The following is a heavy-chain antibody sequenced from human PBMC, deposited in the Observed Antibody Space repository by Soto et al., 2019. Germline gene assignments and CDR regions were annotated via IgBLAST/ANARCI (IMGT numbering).Heavy chain of an antibody. Sequence: QVQLVESGGGVVQPGRSLRLSCAASGFTFSSYAMHWVRQAPGTGLEWVAVISYDGSNKYYADSVKGRFTISRDNSKNTLYLQMNSLRAEDTAVYYCARDFGEQQLVYYFDYWGQGTLVTVSS. D-gene: IGHD6-13*01. V-gene: IGHV3-30-3*01. J-gene: IGHJ4*02. CDR1: GFTFSSYA. CDR3: ARDFGEQQLVYYFDY. CDR2: ISYDGSNK.